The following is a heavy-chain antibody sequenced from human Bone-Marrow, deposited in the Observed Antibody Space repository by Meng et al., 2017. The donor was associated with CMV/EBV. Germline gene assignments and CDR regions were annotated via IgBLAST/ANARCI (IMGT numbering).Heavy chain of an antibody. CDR3: ARVNYDTWNAYYPYYFDY. J-gene: IGHJ4*02. D-gene: IGHD3-3*01. CDR2: IIPILGIA. Sequence: SVKVSCKASGGTFSSYAISWVRQAPGQGLEWMGGIIPILGIANYAQKFQGRVTITADKSTSTAYMELSSLRSEDTAVYYCARVNYDTWNAYYPYYFDYWGQGALVTVSS. CDR1: GGTFSSYA. V-gene: IGHV1-69*10.